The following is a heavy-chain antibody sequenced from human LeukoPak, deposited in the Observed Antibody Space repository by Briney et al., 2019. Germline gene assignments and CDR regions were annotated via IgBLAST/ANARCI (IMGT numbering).Heavy chain of an antibody. D-gene: IGHD2-15*01. Sequence: GGSLRLSCAASGFTFSSYGMHWVRQGPGKGGEGVAVISYDGSNKYYADSVKGRFTNSRDNAKNSLYLQMNSLRAEDTAVYYCAPFKAGYDAFDIWGQGTMVTVSS. CDR1: GFTFSSYG. CDR2: ISYDGSNK. CDR3: APFKAGYDAFDI. J-gene: IGHJ3*02. V-gene: IGHV3-30*03.